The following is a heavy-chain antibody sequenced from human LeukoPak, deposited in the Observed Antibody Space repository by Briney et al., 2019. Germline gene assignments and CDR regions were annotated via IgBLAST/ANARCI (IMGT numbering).Heavy chain of an antibody. D-gene: IGHD4-17*01. CDR1: GYTFTSYG. Sequence: ASVRVSCKASGYTFTSYGISWVRQAPGQGLEWMGWISAYNGNTNYAQKLQGRVTMTTDTSTSTAYMELRSLRSDDTAVYYCARFSPYGDSFDYWGQGTLVTVSS. V-gene: IGHV1-18*01. J-gene: IGHJ4*02. CDR3: ARFSPYGDSFDY. CDR2: ISAYNGNT.